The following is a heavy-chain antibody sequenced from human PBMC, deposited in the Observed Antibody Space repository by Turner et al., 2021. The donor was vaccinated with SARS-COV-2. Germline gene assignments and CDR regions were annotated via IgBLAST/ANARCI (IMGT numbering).Heavy chain of an antibody. D-gene: IGHD3-22*01. CDR3: ESLSHYYSSGYYSDY. J-gene: IGHJ4*02. Sequence: VQLVQSGAEVKKPGCSVKVSCKASGGPFSSSAISWVRQAPGQGLEWMAVIIPICTTTNYAEKFQGRFTITADESTSTPYMELSSLISEDTAVYYCESLSHYYSSGYYSDYWGQGTLVTVSS. CDR1: GGPFSSSA. V-gene: IGHV1-69*01. CDR2: IIPICTTT.